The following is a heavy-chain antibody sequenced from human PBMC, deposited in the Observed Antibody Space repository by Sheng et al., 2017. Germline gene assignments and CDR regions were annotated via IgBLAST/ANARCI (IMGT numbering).Heavy chain of an antibody. CDR2: IWYDGSNK. D-gene: IGHD4-17*01. V-gene: IGHV3-33*01. CDR1: GFTFSSYG. J-gene: IGHJ4*02. Sequence: QVQLVESGGGVVQPGRSLRLSCAASGFTFSSYGMHWVRQAPGKGLEWVAVIWYDGSNKYYADSVKGRFTISRDNSKNTLYLQMNSLRAEDTAVYYCAREGLTDYGDYVSSQTDYWGQGTLVTVSS. CDR3: AREGLTDYGDYVSSQTDY.